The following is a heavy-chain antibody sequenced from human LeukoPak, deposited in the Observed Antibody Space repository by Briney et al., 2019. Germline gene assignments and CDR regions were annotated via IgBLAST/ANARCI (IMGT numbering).Heavy chain of an antibody. Sequence: GGSLRLSCAASGFTFSSYSMNWVRQAPGKGLEWVSSISSSSSYIYYADSLKGRFTISRDNAKNSLYLQMSSLRAEDTAVYYCARDVRSGYFDYWGQGTLVTVSS. J-gene: IGHJ4*02. CDR1: GFTFSSYS. V-gene: IGHV3-21*01. CDR3: ARDVRSGYFDY. D-gene: IGHD2/OR15-2a*01. CDR2: ISSSSSYI.